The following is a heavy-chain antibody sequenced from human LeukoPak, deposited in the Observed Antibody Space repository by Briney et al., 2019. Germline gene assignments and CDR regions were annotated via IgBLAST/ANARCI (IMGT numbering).Heavy chain of an antibody. CDR1: GRSFSGYY. V-gene: IGHV3-11*04. J-gene: IGHJ5*02. Sequence: LSLTCAVYGRSFSGYYWAWVRQAPGKGLEWVSYISYSGSTTSYADSVKGRFTISRDNAKNSLYLQMNSLRAEDTAVYYCARAGPPAFDPWGQGTLVTVSS. CDR3: ARAGPPAFDP. CDR2: ISYSGSTT.